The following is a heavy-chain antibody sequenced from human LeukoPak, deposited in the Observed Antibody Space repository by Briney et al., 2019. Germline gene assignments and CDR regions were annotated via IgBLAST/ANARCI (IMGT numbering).Heavy chain of an antibody. Sequence: GGSLRLSCAASGFTFSSYGMHWVRQAPGKGLEWVAFIRYDGSNKYYADSVKGRFTISRDNSKNTLYLQMNSLRAEDTAVYYCAKRSITGTRYDDAFDIWGQGTMVTVSS. D-gene: IGHD1-20*01. CDR1: GFTFSSYG. CDR3: AKRSITGTRYDDAFDI. V-gene: IGHV3-30*02. CDR2: IRYDGSNK. J-gene: IGHJ3*02.